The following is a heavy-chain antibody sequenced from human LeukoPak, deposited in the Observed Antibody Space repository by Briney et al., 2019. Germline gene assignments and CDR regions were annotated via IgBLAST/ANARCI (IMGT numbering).Heavy chain of an antibody. CDR3: ARDHRGFYYGSGNYYYLDV. CDR2: IDPNNGNT. Sequence: ASVKASCKTSGYSFTSYDLNWVRQAPGQGLEWMGWIDPNNGNTGYAQKFQGRVTMTRNTSIDTAYMELSSLRSEDTAVYYCARDHRGFYYGSGNYYYLDVWGKGTTVTVSS. D-gene: IGHD3-10*01. V-gene: IGHV1-8*01. J-gene: IGHJ6*03. CDR1: GYSFTSYD.